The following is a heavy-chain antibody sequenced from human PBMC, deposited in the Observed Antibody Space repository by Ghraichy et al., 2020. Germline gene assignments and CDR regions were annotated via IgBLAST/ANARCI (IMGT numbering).Heavy chain of an antibody. V-gene: IGHV3-23*01. J-gene: IGHJ5*02. CDR3: AKDVFWGSRGPGGVNWFDP. CDR2: ISGSGLAT. Sequence: GGSLRLSCAATGFTFSSYAMSWVRQAPGKGLEWVSGISGSGLATFYAESVQGRFSVSRDNAKNLLYLQLNNLSADDTAIYYCAKDVFWGSRGPGGVNWFDPWGHGRLVSVSS. CDR1: GFTFSSYA. D-gene: IGHD3-16*01.